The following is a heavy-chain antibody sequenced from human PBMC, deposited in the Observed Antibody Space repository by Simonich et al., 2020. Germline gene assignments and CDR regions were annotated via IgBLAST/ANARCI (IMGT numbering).Heavy chain of an antibody. CDR1: GFTFGDYA. V-gene: IGHV3-49*03. CDR2: MRSKAYGGTT. Sequence: EVQLVESGGGLVQPGRSLRLSCTASGFTFGDYAISCFRQARGKGVEWVGFMRSKAYGGTTEYAASVKGRFTISRDDSKSIAYLQMNSLKTEDTAVYYCTREKGDYYDSSGYYAFDIWGQGTMVTVSS. D-gene: IGHD3-22*01. J-gene: IGHJ3*02. CDR3: TREKGDYYDSSGYYAFDI.